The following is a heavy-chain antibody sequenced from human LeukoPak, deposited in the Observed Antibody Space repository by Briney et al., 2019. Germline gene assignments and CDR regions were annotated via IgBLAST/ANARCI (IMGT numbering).Heavy chain of an antibody. J-gene: IGHJ5*02. CDR1: GYTFTRYD. D-gene: IGHD3-3*01. V-gene: IGHV1-8*01. CDR2: MNPNSRNT. CDR3: ASGTDFWSGYSSDP. Sequence: ASVKVSCKASGYTFTRYDINWVRQATGQGLEWVGWMNPNSRNTGYAQKFQGRVTMTRNTSISTAYMELSSLRSEDTAVYYCASGTDFWSGYSSDPWGQGTLVTVSS.